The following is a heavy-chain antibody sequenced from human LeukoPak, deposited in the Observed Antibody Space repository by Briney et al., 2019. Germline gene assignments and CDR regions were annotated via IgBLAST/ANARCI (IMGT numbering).Heavy chain of an antibody. Sequence: PGGSLRLSCAASGFTFSIYAITWVRQAPGKGLEWVSTIRSNGDTAYNADSVRGRFAISRDNSKNALFLQMNSLRVEDTAIYYCAKGQELDDGVFDSWGQGTLVTVSS. V-gene: IGHV3-23*01. CDR3: AKGQELDDGVFDS. CDR1: GFTFSIYA. CDR2: IRSNGDTA. D-gene: IGHD1-1*01. J-gene: IGHJ4*02.